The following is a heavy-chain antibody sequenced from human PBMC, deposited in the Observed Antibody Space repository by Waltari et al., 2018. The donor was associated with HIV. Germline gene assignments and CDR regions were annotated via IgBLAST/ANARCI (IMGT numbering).Heavy chain of an antibody. CDR3: ARKGAPGFYYFDS. D-gene: IGHD3-10*01. J-gene: IGHJ4*02. V-gene: IGHV1-3*04. CDR1: GYTFTSYA. Sequence: QVQLVQSGAEVKKPGASVKVSCQASGYTFTSYALHWVRQAPGQRLEWMGWINTSNGNTKYSQKFQGRVTITRDTSASTAYMELSSLKSEDTAVYYCARKGAPGFYYFDSWGQGTLVTVSS. CDR2: INTSNGNT.